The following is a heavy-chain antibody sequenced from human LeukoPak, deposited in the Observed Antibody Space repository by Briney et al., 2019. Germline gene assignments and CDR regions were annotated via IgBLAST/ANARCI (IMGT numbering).Heavy chain of an antibody. V-gene: IGHV4-39*07. D-gene: IGHD4-17*01. CDR2: MYFIGST. J-gene: IGHJ4*02. CDR1: GATISSGRYY. Sequence: SETLSLTCSVSGATISSGRYYWAWIRQPPGKGLEWIGNMYFIGSTYYNPSLESRVTISLDTSKNQFSLNLNSVTAADTAVYYCARENFYGDYINLTGEFDYWGQGTLVTVSS. CDR3: ARENFYGDYINLTGEFDY.